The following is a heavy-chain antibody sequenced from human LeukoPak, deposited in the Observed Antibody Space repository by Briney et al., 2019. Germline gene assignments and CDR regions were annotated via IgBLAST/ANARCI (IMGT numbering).Heavy chain of an antibody. D-gene: IGHD6-13*01. Sequence: GGSLRLSCAASGFTFSRYGMHWVRQAPGKGLEWVAFVHYGGSNKYYADSVKGRFAISRDNSKNTLYLQMNSLRAEDTAVYYCAKLYSSSWWHYWGQGTLVTVSS. CDR3: AKLYSSSWWHY. J-gene: IGHJ4*02. CDR2: VHYGGSNK. V-gene: IGHV3-30*02. CDR1: GFTFSRYG.